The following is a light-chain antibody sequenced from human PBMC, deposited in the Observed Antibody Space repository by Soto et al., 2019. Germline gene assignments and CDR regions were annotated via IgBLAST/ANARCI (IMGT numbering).Light chain of an antibody. V-gene: IGKV3-11*01. J-gene: IGKJ4*01. CDR2: DAS. CDR3: KQRSNWTLT. CDR1: QSVSSY. Sequence: EIVLTQSPATLSLSPGERATLSCRASQSVSSYLAWYQQKPGQAPRLLMYDASNRATGIPARFSGSGSGTDFTITISSLETEDFEVYYCKQRSNWTLTFGGRTKVEIK.